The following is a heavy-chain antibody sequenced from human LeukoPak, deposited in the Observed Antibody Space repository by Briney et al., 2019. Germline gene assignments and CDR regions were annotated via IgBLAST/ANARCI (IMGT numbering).Heavy chain of an antibody. J-gene: IGHJ4*02. CDR3: ARGGGGSGWSRAKSRRHVDY. CDR1: GGSFSGYY. Sequence: SETLSLTCAVYGGSFSGYYWSWIRQPPGKGLEWIGEINHSGSTNYNPSLKSRVTISVDTSKNQFSLKLSSVTAADTAVYYCARGGGGSGWSRAKSRRHVDYWGQGTLVTVSS. CDR2: INHSGST. V-gene: IGHV4-34*01. D-gene: IGHD6-19*01.